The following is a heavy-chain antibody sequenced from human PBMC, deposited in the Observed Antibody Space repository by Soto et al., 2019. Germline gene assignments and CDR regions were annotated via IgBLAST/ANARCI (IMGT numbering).Heavy chain of an antibody. J-gene: IGHJ3*02. CDR2: IGGSASKT. CDR1: GFTFSSYA. CDR3: AKFTYFDILTGYDAFDI. V-gene: IGHV3-23*01. D-gene: IGHD3-9*01. Sequence: EVQLLESGGSLVQPGGSLRLSCAASGFTFSSYAMTWVRQAPGKGLEWVSAIGGSASKTYYADSVKGRFTISRANSNNTLYLQMNSLRAEDTAVYYCAKFTYFDILTGYDAFDIWGQGTRVTVSS.